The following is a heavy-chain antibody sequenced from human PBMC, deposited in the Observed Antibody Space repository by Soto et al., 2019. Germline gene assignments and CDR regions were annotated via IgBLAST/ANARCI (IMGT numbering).Heavy chain of an antibody. Sequence: QAQLVESGGGVVQPGRSLRLSCAASGFSFNTYGFHWVRQAPNKGLEWVAVIWSDGNNKYYADSVKGRFTISRDSSDNTLYLEMNSLRAEDTAVYYCARIQVETIMALDYWGQGTLVTASS. V-gene: IGHV3-33*01. CDR3: ARIQVETIMALDY. D-gene: IGHD1-1*01. J-gene: IGHJ4*02. CDR1: GFSFNTYG. CDR2: IWSDGNNK.